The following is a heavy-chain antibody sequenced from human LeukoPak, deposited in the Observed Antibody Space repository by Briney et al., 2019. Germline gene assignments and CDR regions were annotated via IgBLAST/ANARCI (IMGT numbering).Heavy chain of an antibody. D-gene: IGHD6-13*01. Sequence: GGSLRLSCAASGFIVRSYYLSWVRQAPGKGLEWVSVIYSGGSTYYADSVKGRFTISRDNSKNTLYLQMNSLRAEDTAVYYCARAYSSSWYYYYYMDVWGKGTTVTVSS. J-gene: IGHJ6*03. CDR3: ARAYSSSWYYYYYMDV. CDR1: GFIVRSYY. V-gene: IGHV3-53*01. CDR2: IYSGGST.